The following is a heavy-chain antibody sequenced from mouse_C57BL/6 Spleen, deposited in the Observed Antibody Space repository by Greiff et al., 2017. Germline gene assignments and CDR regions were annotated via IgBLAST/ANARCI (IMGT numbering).Heavy chain of an antibody. CDR3: ARSATGTGYFDY. CDR2: IYPGDGDT. CDR1: GYAFSSYW. D-gene: IGHD4-1*02. J-gene: IGHJ2*01. Sequence: VQLQQSGAELVKPGASVKISCNASGYAFSSYWMNWVKQRPGKGLEWIGQIYPGDGDTNYNGKFKGKATLTADKSSSTAYMQLSSLTSEDSAVYVCARSATGTGYFDYWGQGTTLTVSS. V-gene: IGHV1-80*01.